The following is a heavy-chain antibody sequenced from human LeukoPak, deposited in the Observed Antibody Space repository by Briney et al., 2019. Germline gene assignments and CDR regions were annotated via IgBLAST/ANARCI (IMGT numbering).Heavy chain of an antibody. J-gene: IGHJ6*03. CDR2: IWYDGSNK. V-gene: IGHV3-33*01. CDR1: GFTFSSYG. CDR3: ARSGPMVRGPTYYMDV. Sequence: GGSLSLSCAASGFTFSSYGMHWVRQAPGKGLEWVAVIWYDGSNKYYADSVKGRFTISRDNSKNTLYLQMNSLRAEDTAVYYCARSGPMVRGPTYYMDVWGKGTTVTVSS. D-gene: IGHD3-10*01.